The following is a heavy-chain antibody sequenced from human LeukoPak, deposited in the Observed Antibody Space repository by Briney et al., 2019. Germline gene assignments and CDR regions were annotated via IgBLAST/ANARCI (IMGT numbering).Heavy chain of an antibody. CDR3: ARDAAELGREMPGPFDY. V-gene: IGHV1-69*05. CDR2: IIPIFGTA. D-gene: IGHD7-27*01. Sequence: SVTVSCKASGGTFSSYAISWVRQAPGQGLEWMGGIIPIFGTANYAQKFQGRVTITTDESTSTAYMELSSLRSEDTAVYYCARDAAELGREMPGPFDYWGQGTLVTVSS. CDR1: GGTFSSYA. J-gene: IGHJ4*02.